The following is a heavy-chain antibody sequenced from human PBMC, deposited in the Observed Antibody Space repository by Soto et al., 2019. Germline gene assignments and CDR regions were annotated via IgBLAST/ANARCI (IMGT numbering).Heavy chain of an antibody. V-gene: IGHV4-39*01. CDR1: GGSISSSSYY. CDR2: IYYSGST. CDR3: ARLITAAGIS. J-gene: IGHJ4*02. D-gene: IGHD6-13*01. Sequence: PSETLSLTCTVSGGSISSSSYYWGWIRQPPGKGLEWIGSIYYSGSTYYNPSLKSRVTISVDTSKNQFSLKLSSVTAADTAVYYCARLITAAGISWGQGTLVTVSS.